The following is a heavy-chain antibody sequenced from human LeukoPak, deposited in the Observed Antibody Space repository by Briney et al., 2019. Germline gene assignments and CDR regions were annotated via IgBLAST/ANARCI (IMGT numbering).Heavy chain of an antibody. J-gene: IGHJ4*02. D-gene: IGHD1-1*01. Sequence: PSETLSLTCAVYGVSFSGYYSSWIRHLPGKGLEWIGEINHSGSTNYNPSLKSRATISVDTSKNQFSLKLTSVTAADTAVYYCARATLQLERRPFDYWGQGTLVTVSS. CDR3: ARATLQLERRPFDY. V-gene: IGHV4-34*01. CDR2: INHSGST. CDR1: GVSFSGYY.